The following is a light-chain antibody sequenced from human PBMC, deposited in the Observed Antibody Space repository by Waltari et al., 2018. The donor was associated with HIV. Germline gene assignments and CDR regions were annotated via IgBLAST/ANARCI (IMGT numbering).Light chain of an antibody. CDR3: CSFTSTTFV. CDR1: SSDFGGYNY. J-gene: IGLJ1*01. Sequence: QSALTQPASVSGSPGQSITISCTGTSSDFGGYNYVSWYQQHPGKDPKLMIYEVTYRPSGVSNRFSGSRSGNTASLTISGLQAEDEADYYCCSFTSTTFVFGTGTKVTVL. CDR2: EVT. V-gene: IGLV2-14*01.